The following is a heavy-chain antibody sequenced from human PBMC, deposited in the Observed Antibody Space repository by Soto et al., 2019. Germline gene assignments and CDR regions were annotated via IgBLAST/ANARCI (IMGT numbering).Heavy chain of an antibody. CDR2: ISASSTYI. CDR1: GFIFSSHT. Sequence: EVQLVESGGGLVKPGGSLRLSCAASGFIFSSHTMNWVRQAPGKGLEWVSSISASSTYIYYADSLKGRFTISRDNAHNSLFLQMNSLRAEDTAVYYCARGWLRDPWMYWGQGTLVTVCS. V-gene: IGHV3-21*01. J-gene: IGHJ4*02. D-gene: IGHD6-19*01. CDR3: ARGWLRDPWMY.